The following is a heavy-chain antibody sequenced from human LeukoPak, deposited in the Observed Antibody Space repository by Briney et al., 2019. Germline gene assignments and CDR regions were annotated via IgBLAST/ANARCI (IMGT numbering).Heavy chain of an antibody. CDR2: ISSSSNII. D-gene: IGHD3-10*01. CDR1: GFTFSNYN. V-gene: IGHV3-48*01. CDR3: ARDFAREFTIDY. J-gene: IGHJ4*02. Sequence: GGSLRLSCAASGFTFSNYNMNWVRQPPGKGLQWVSYISSSSNIIYYADSVKGRFTLSRDNAKNSLFLQMNSLRAEDTAVYYCARDFAREFTIDYWGQGTLVTVSS.